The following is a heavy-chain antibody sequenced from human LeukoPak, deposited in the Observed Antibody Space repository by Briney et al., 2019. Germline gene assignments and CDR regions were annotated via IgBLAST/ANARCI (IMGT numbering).Heavy chain of an antibody. V-gene: IGHV4-34*01. CDR1: GGSFSGYS. Sequence: SETLSLTCAVYGGSFSGYSWSWIRQPPGKGLEWVGEINHSGSTNYNPSPKSRVTISVDTSKNQFSLKLSSVTAADTAVYYCARDLAGDYDSSGYAAFDIWGQGTMVAVSS. D-gene: IGHD3-22*01. J-gene: IGHJ3*02. CDR2: INHSGST. CDR3: ARDLAGDYDSSGYAAFDI.